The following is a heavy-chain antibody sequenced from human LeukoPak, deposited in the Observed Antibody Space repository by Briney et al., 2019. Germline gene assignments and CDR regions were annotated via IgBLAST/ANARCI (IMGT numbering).Heavy chain of an antibody. V-gene: IGHV3-7*05. CDR3: ARVPAYCGGHCYTDASDI. Sequence: GGSLRLSCAASGFTFSRYWMNWVRQAPGKGLEWVANIKQDGSESFYVDSVKGRFTISRDNAKNSLYLQMNSLRAEDTAVYYCARVPAYCGGHCYTDASDIWGQGTMVTVSS. D-gene: IGHD2-21*02. CDR2: IKQDGSES. CDR1: GFTFSRYW. J-gene: IGHJ3*02.